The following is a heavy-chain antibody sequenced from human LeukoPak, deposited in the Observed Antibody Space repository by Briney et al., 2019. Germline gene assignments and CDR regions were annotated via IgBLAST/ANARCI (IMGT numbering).Heavy chain of an antibody. CDR2: INPSGGST. V-gene: IGHV1-46*01. CDR1: GYTFTSYY. D-gene: IGHD3-9*01. Sequence: ASVKVSCKASGYTFTSYYMHWVRQAPGQGLEWMGIINPSGGSTSYAQKFQGRVTITRDMSTRIVYMELSSLRSEDTAVYYCARDYDILTGYYRGNDGFDIWGQGTMVTVSS. CDR3: ARDYDILTGYYRGNDGFDI. J-gene: IGHJ3*02.